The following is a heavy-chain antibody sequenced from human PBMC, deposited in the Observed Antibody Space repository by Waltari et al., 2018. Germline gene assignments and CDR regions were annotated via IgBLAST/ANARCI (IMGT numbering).Heavy chain of an antibody. CDR2: FSGRGGST. CDR3: AKDIGWDSSGYDY. V-gene: IGHV3-23*01. Sequence: EVQLLESGGGLVQPGGSLRLSCAASGFTFSSYAMSWVRQAPGKGRGWVSGFSGRGGSTYSADAVKGRFTISRDNSKNTLYLQMNSLRAEDTAVYYCAKDIGWDSSGYDYWGQGTLVTVSS. CDR1: GFTFSSYA. J-gene: IGHJ4*02. D-gene: IGHD3-22*01.